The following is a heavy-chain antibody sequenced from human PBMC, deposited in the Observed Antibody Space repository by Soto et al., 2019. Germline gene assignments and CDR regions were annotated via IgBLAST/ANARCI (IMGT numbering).Heavy chain of an antibody. J-gene: IGHJ6*02. Sequence: SVKVSRKASGGTFSIYAISWVRQAPGQGLEWMGGIIPIFGTANYAQKFQGRVTITADKSTSTAYMELSSLRSEDTAVYYCASSIKNIVVVVAATRSYYYGMDVWGQGTTVTVSS. D-gene: IGHD2-15*01. CDR2: IIPIFGTA. CDR3: ASSIKNIVVVVAATRSYYYGMDV. V-gene: IGHV1-69*06. CDR1: GGTFSIYA.